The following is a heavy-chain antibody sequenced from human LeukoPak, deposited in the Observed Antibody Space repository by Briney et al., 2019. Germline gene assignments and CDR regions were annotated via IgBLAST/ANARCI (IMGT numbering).Heavy chain of an antibody. CDR3: AREPGPVAMGYYYYMDV. Sequence: SQTLSLTCAISGDSVSSSSAAWNWIRQSPSRGLEWLGRTYYRSKWYNDYAVSVKGRITINPDTSKNQVSLQLNSVTPEDTAVYYCAREPGPVAMGYYYYMDVWGKGATVTVSS. D-gene: IGHD2-8*01. V-gene: IGHV6-1*01. J-gene: IGHJ6*03. CDR1: GDSVSSSSAA. CDR2: TYYRSKWYN.